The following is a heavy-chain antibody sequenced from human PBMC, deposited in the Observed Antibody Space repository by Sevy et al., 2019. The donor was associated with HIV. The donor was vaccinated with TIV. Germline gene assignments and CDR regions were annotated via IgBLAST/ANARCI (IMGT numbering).Heavy chain of an antibody. D-gene: IGHD4-17*01. CDR2: ISGSGGST. CDR3: AKDAFYGDYVNYYYYYMDV. J-gene: IGHJ6*03. Sequence: GGSLRLSCAASGFTFSSYAMSWVRQAPGKGLEWVSAISGSGGSTYYVDSVKGRFTISRDNSKNTLYLQMNSLRAEDTAVYYCAKDAFYGDYVNYYYYYMDVWGKGTTVTVSS. V-gene: IGHV3-23*01. CDR1: GFTFSSYA.